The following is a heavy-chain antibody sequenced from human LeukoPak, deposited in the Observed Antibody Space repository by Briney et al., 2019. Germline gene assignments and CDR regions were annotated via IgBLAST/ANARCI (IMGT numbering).Heavy chain of an antibody. CDR3: ARDIVMVVAAPHNWFDP. CDR2: INPNSGGT. Sequence: ASVKVSCKASGYTFTGYYMHWVRQAPGQGLEWMGWINPNSGGTNYAQKFQGRVTMTRDTSISTAYMELSRLRSDDTAVYYCARDIVMVVAAPHNWFDPWGQGNLVTVSS. V-gene: IGHV1-2*02. J-gene: IGHJ5*02. CDR1: GYTFTGYY. D-gene: IGHD2-15*01.